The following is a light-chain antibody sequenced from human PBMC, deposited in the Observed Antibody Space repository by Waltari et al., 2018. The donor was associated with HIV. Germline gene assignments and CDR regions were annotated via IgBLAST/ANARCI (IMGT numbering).Light chain of an antibody. V-gene: IGLV2-14*01. J-gene: IGLJ1*01. CDR2: EVS. CDR1: SSDVGGYNY. Sequence: QSALTQPASVSGSPGQSITISCTGTSSDVGGYNYVSCYQQHPGKAPKLLIYEVSNRTSGVANRFSGCKSGNTASLTISGLQADDEADYYCSSYTSSSTRVFGTGTKVTVL. CDR3: SSYTSSSTRV.